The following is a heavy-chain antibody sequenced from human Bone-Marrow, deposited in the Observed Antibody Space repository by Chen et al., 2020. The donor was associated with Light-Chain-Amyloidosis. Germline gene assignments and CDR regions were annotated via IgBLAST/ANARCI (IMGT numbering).Heavy chain of an antibody. CDR1: GGSFSAYY. CDR2: VTHTGIT. D-gene: IGHD2-15*01. Sequence: QVQLQQWGAGLLKPSETLSHTCAVYGGSFSAYYWSWVRQPPGKGLEWIGEVTHTGITSYNPSVESRVTMSLDISKNQFSLKLTSVTAADTAVYYCARNGHYSIDSWGQGTLVTVSS. J-gene: IGHJ4*02. CDR3: ARNGHYSIDS. V-gene: IGHV4-34*01.